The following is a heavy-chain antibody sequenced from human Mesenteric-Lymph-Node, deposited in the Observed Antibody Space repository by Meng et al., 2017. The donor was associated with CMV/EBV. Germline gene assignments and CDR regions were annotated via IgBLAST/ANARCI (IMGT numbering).Heavy chain of an antibody. Sequence: ASVKVSCKASGYIFISYEINWVRQATGQGLEWVGWMNPNSGNTGYAQKFQGRVTMTRDTSISTAYMELRSLTSEDTAVYYCARGRPSIVATLNPPEYWGQGTLVTVSS. CDR2: MNPNSGNT. CDR3: ARGRPSIVATLNPPEY. V-gene: IGHV1-8*01. J-gene: IGHJ4*02. D-gene: IGHD5-12*01. CDR1: GYIFISYE.